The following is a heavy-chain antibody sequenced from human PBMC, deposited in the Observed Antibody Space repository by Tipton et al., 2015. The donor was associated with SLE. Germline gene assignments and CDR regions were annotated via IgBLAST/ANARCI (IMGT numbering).Heavy chain of an antibody. CDR3: ARGGGAAGTGVDY. V-gene: IGHV4-34*01. Sequence: AGLVKPSETLSLTCAVYGGSVSSSSYYWSWIRQPPGKGLEWIGEINHSGSTNYNPSLKSRVTISVDTSKNQFSLKLSSVTAADTAVYYCARGGGAAGTGVDYWGQGTLVTVSS. CDR2: INHSGST. CDR1: GGSVSSSSYY. D-gene: IGHD6-13*01. J-gene: IGHJ4*02.